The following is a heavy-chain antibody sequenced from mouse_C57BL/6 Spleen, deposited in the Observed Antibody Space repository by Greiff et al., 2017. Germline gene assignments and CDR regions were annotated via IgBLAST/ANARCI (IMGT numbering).Heavy chain of an antibody. Sequence: EVKLQESGGGLVKPGGSLKLSCAASGFTFSDYGMHWVRQAPEKGLEWVAYISSGSSTIYYADTVKGRFTISRDNAKNTLFLQMTSLRSEDTAMYYCARGIGYYYLFAYWGQGTLVTVSA. CDR3: ARGIGYYYLFAY. J-gene: IGHJ3*01. V-gene: IGHV5-17*01. D-gene: IGHD2-3*01. CDR2: ISSGSSTI. CDR1: GFTFSDYG.